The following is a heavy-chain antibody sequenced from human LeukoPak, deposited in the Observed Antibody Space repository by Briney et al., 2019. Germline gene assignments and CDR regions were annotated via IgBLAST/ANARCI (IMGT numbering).Heavy chain of an antibody. Sequence: PSETLSLTCTVSGGSISSYYWSWIRQPAGKGLEWIGRIYTSGSTNYNPSLKSRVTMSVDTSKNRFSLKPSSVTTADTAVYYCARGGSSGWYDNFDYWGQGTLVTVSS. V-gene: IGHV4-4*07. J-gene: IGHJ4*02. CDR2: IYTSGST. CDR3: ARGGSSGWYDNFDY. CDR1: GGSISSYY. D-gene: IGHD6-19*01.